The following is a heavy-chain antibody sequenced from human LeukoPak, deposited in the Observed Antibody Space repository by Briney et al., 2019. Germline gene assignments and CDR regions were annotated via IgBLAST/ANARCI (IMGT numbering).Heavy chain of an antibody. CDR3: ARDNYDFWSGSTAIDP. CDR2: INPNSGGT. D-gene: IGHD3-3*01. CDR1: GGTFSSYA. Sequence: GASVKVSCKASGGTFSSYAISWVRQAPGQGLEWMGWINPNSGGTNYAQKFQGRVTMTRDTSISTAYMELSRLRSDDTAVYYCARDNYDFWSGSTAIDPWGQGTLVTVSS. J-gene: IGHJ5*02. V-gene: IGHV1-2*02.